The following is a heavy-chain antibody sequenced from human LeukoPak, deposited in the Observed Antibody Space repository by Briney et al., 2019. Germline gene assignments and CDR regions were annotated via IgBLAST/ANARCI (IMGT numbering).Heavy chain of an antibody. J-gene: IGHJ6*03. V-gene: IGHV4-34*01. D-gene: IGHD3-10*01. CDR3: ARVTSMVRGVIITNYYYYMDV. Sequence: PSETLSLTCAVYGGSFSGYYWSWIRQPPGKGLEWIGEINHSGSTNYNPSLKGRVTISVDTSKNQFSLKLSSVTAADTAVYYCARVTSMVRGVIITNYYYYMDVWGKGTTVTVSS. CDR2: INHSGST. CDR1: GGSFSGYY.